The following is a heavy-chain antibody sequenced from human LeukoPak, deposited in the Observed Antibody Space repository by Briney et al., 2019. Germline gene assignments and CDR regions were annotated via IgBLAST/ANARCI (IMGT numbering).Heavy chain of an antibody. J-gene: IGHJ4*02. Sequence: ASVKVSCKASGYTFTSYYMHWVRQAPGQGLEWMGIIKASGGSTSYAEKFQGRVTMTRETSTSTVYMELSSLRSEDTAVHYCARDGAYGSHMIDYWGQGTLVTVSS. V-gene: IGHV1-46*01. D-gene: IGHD3-22*01. CDR1: GYTFTSYY. CDR3: ARDGAYGSHMIDY. CDR2: IKASGGST.